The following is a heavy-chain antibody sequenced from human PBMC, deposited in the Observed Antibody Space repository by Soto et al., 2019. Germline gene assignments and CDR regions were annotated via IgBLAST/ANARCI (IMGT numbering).Heavy chain of an antibody. V-gene: IGHV3-30*04. J-gene: IGHJ4*02. Sequence: QVRLEESWGRVVQPGTSLRLSCAASGFTFSDYAMHWIRQAPGKGLEWVAVISYEGSEIYYSDSVKGRFTISRDNTMNTVYLQMSSVRRDDTAVYYCARTYYDFWSGFSDWGQGALVTVSS. CDR3: ARTYYDFWSGFSD. D-gene: IGHD3-3*01. CDR1: GFTFSDYA. CDR2: ISYEGSEI.